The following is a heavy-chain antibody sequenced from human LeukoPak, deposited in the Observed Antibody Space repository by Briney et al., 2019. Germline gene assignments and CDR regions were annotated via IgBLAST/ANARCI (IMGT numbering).Heavy chain of an antibody. D-gene: IGHD6-19*01. J-gene: IGHJ4*02. CDR3: ARDPAGSSGWLYYFDY. CDR2: INPSGGST. V-gene: IGHV1-46*01. Sequence: ASVKVSCKASGYTFTSYYMHLVRQAPGQGLEWMGIINPSGGSTSYAQKFQGRVTMTRDTSTSTVYMELSSLRSEDTAVYYCARDPAGSSGWLYYFDYWGQGTLVTVSS. CDR1: GYTFTSYY.